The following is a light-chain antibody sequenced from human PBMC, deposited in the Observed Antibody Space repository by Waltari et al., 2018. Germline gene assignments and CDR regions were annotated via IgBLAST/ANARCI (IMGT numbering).Light chain of an antibody. J-gene: IGKJ4*01. CDR3: MRNT. Sequence: DVVMTQSPLSLPVTLGQPASISCRSSQSLVYSDGNTYLTWFQQRPGQSPRRLIYKVSNRDSVVPDRFSGSGSGTDFTLKISRVEAEDVGVYYCMRNTFGGGTKVEIK. CDR2: KVS. CDR1: QSLVYSDGNTY. V-gene: IGKV2-30*01.